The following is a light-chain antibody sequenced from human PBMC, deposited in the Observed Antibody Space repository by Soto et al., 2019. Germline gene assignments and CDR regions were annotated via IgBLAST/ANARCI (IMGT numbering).Light chain of an antibody. CDR1: DIASKS. Sequence: SYELTQPPSVSVAPGQTARISCGGNDIASKSVHWSQQKSGQAPVLVVYDDNDRPSGIPERFSGSNSGDTATLTISRVEAGDEADYYCQVWDSSSDHYVFGSGTKVTVL. CDR2: DDN. V-gene: IGLV3-21*02. J-gene: IGLJ1*01. CDR3: QVWDSSSDHYV.